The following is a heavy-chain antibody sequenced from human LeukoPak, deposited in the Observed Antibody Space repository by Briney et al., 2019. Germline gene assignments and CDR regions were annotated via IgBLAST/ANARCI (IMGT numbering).Heavy chain of an antibody. CDR1: GYTFTGYY. CDR3: ARGPSDTAMVPHY. D-gene: IGHD5-18*01. J-gene: IGHJ4*02. V-gene: IGHV1-2*06. CDR2: INPNSGGT. Sequence: ASVKVSCKASGYTFTGYYMHWVRQAPGQGLEWMGRINPNSGGTNYAQKFQGRVTMTRDTSNSTAYMGQCREISRATAVYYCARGPSDTAMVPHYWGQGTLVTVSS.